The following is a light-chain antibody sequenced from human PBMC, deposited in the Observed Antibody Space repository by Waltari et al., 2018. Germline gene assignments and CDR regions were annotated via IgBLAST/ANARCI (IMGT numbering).Light chain of an antibody. Sequence: ETVMTQSPATLSVSPGERVTLSCRASQDVNNRLAWFQQKPGQAPRLLMFDATTRATDFPGRFSGSGSGTEFTLTISSLQSEDFAVYYCQQYNNWPRTFGQGTKLEI. V-gene: IGKV3-15*01. CDR1: QDVNNR. CDR3: QQYNNWPRT. CDR2: DAT. J-gene: IGKJ2*01.